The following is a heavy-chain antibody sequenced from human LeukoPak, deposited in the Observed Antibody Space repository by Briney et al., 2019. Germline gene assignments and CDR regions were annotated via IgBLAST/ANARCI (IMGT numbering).Heavy chain of an antibody. CDR1: GGSISSGYY. D-gene: IGHD6-13*01. CDR2: IHHSGST. CDR3: ARVAAGIGFFQH. J-gene: IGHJ1*01. V-gene: IGHV4-38-2*02. Sequence: SETLSLTCTVSGGSISSGYYWGWIRQPPGKGLEWIGNIHHSGSTYYNPSLKSRVTISVDTSKNQLSLKLSFVTAADTAVYYCARVAAGIGFFQHWGQGTLVTVSS.